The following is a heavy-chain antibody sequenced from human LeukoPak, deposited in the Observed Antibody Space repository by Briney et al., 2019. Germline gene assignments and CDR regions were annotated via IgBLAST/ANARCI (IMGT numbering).Heavy chain of an antibody. D-gene: IGHD7-27*01. J-gene: IGHJ4*02. CDR2: ISISDSTI. Sequence: GGSLRLSCEASGFSLSTYSMNWVRQAPGRGLEWVSYISISDSTIYYADSVRGRFTMSRDSAKKSLYLQMNSLRDEDTAVYYCARDNHWGFDYWGQGTLVTVSS. CDR3: ARDNHWGFDY. V-gene: IGHV3-48*02. CDR1: GFSLSTYS.